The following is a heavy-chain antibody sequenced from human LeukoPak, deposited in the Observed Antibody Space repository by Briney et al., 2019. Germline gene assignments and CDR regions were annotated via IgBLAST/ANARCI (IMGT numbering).Heavy chain of an antibody. V-gene: IGHV1-46*01. CDR2: INPSGGSK. Sequence: ASVKVSCKASRYTFTSYYMHWLRQAPGQGLEGMGIINPSGGSKSYAQKFQGRVTMTRDMSTSTVYMELSSLRSEDTAVYYCARDPYSGSYPSPYNWFDPWGQGTLVTVSS. J-gene: IGHJ5*02. CDR3: ARDPYSGSYPSPYNWFDP. CDR1: RYTFTSYY. D-gene: IGHD1-26*01.